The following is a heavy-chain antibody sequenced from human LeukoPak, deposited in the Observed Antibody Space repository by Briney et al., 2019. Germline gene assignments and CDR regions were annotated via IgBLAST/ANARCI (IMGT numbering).Heavy chain of an antibody. V-gene: IGHV3-53*01. CDR2: ILGDGST. CDR3: ARGESSDCTCIDY. Sequence: PGGSLRLSCAASGFTVSSRYMSWVRQAPGKGLEWVSVILGDGSTYYADSVKGRFTISRDNSKNTLYLQMNSLRAEDTAVYYCARGESSDCTCIDYWGQGTLVSVSS. CDR1: GFTVSSRY. D-gene: IGHD2-21*02. J-gene: IGHJ4*02.